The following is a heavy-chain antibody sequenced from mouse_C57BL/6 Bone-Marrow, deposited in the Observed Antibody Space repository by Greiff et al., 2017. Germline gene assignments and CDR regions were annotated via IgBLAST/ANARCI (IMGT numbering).Heavy chain of an antibody. D-gene: IGHD2-2*01. CDR3: ARHGYGYYAMDY. CDR1: EYEFPSHD. V-gene: IGHV5-2*01. J-gene: IGHJ4*01. CDR2: INSDGGST. Sequence: DVMLVESGGGLVQPGESLKLSCESNEYEFPSHDMSWVRKTPEKRLELVAAINSDGGSTYYPDTMERRFIISRDNTKKTLYLQMSSLRSEDTALYYGARHGYGYYAMDYWGQGTSVTVSS.